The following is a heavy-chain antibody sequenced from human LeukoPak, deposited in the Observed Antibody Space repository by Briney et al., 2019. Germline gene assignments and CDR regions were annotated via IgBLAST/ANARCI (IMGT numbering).Heavy chain of an antibody. CDR3: ARGRGYSGYDDFRY. CDR2: INQDGSEK. CDR1: GFIFSSYS. Sequence: GGSLRLSCAASGFIFSSYSMNWVRQAPGKGLEWVANINQDGSEKTYVDSVKGRFTISRDNAKNSLYLQMNSLRAEDTAVYYCARGRGYSGYDDFRYWGQGTLVTVSS. J-gene: IGHJ4*02. D-gene: IGHD5-12*01. V-gene: IGHV3-7*04.